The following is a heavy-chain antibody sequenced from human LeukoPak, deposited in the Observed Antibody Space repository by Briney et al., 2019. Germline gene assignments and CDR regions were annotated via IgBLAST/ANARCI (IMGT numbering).Heavy chain of an antibody. J-gene: IGHJ6*03. V-gene: IGHV7-4-1*02. Sequence: ASVKVSCKASGYTFTTYAMNWVRQAPGQGLEWMGWINTNTGNPTYAQGFTGRFVFSLDTSVSTAYLQISSLKAEDTAVYYCARDYSNYYYYYYMDVWGKGTTVTVSS. CDR3: ARDYSNYYYYYYMDV. D-gene: IGHD4-11*01. CDR1: GYTFTTYA. CDR2: INTNTGNP.